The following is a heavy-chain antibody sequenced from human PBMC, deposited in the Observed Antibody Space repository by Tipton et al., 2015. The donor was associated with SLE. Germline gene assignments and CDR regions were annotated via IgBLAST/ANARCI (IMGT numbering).Heavy chain of an antibody. D-gene: IGHD5-12*01. CDR2: LHYGGST. CDR3: ARDLGRGYGSFGD. CDR1: GDSISSYH. V-gene: IGHV4-59*12. J-gene: IGHJ4*01. Sequence: TLSLTCPLSGDSISSYHWSWIRQPPGRGLEWIGYLHYGGSTDYNPSLKSRVTISVDRTKNQASLKRSSVTAADTALYYCARDLGRGYGSFGDWGQGTLVTVS.